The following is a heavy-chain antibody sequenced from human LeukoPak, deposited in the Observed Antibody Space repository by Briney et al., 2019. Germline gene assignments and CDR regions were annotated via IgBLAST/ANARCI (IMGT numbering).Heavy chain of an antibody. CDR2: FSSNSSYM. CDR1: GFTFSSNT. V-gene: IGHV3-21*01. J-gene: IGHJ1*01. CDR3: ASEDYYDSSAYYYRIFQQ. D-gene: IGHD3-22*01. Sequence: KPGGSLRLSCAASGFTFSSNTMNWVRLAPGKGLEWVSSFSSNSSYMKYADSVRGRFTISRDNAKNSLYLQMNSPRAEDTAVYYCASEDYYDSSAYYYRIFQQWGQGTLVTVSS.